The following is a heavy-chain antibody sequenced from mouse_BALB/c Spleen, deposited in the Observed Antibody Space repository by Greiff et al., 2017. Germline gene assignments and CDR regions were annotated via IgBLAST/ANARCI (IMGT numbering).Heavy chain of an antibody. CDR2: INPSTGYT. Sequence: QVQLQQSGAELAKPGASVKMSCKASGYTFTSYWMHWVKQRPGQGLEWIGYINPSTGYTEYNQKFKDKATLTADKSSSTAYMQLSSLTSEDSAVYYCARWGYGNYFDYWGQGTTLTVSS. D-gene: IGHD2-10*02. CDR3: ARWGYGNYFDY. J-gene: IGHJ2*01. CDR1: GYTFTSYW. V-gene: IGHV1-7*01.